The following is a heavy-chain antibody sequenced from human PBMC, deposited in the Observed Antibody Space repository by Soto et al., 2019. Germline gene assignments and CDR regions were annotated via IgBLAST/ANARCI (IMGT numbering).Heavy chain of an antibody. Sequence: QVQLQESGPGLVKPSETLSLTCTVSGGSISSYYWSWIRQPPGKGLEWIGYIYYSGSTNYNPSLKSRVTISVDTSKNQFSLKLSSVTAADTAVYYCARGRIGIVATNWGGYYFDYWGQGTLVTVSS. J-gene: IGHJ4*02. CDR2: IYYSGST. D-gene: IGHD5-12*01. CDR3: ARGRIGIVATNWGGYYFDY. CDR1: GGSISSYY. V-gene: IGHV4-59*01.